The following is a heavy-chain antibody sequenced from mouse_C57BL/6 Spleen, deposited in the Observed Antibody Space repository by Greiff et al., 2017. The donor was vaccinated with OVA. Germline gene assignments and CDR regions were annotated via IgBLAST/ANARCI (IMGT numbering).Heavy chain of an antibody. D-gene: IGHD1-1*01. Sequence: QVQLQHPGAELVKPGASVKMSCKASGYTFTSYWITWVKQRPGQGLEWIGDIYPGSGSTNYNEKFKSKATLTVDTSSSTAYMQLSSLTSEDSAVYYCARSPITTVVAPFDYWGQGTTLTVSS. CDR2: IYPGSGST. CDR1: GYTFTSYW. J-gene: IGHJ2*01. V-gene: IGHV1-55*01. CDR3: ARSPITTVVAPFDY.